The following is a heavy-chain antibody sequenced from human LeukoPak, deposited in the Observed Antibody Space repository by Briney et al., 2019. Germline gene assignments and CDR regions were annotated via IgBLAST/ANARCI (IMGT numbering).Heavy chain of an antibody. V-gene: IGHV3-21*01. D-gene: IGHD2-15*01. CDR2: ISGSNSYI. CDR1: GFTFSNYS. CDR3: ARDLSLYCSGGSCYSLNY. J-gene: IGHJ4*02. Sequence: GGSLRLSCAASGFTFSNYSMNWVRQAPGKGLEWVSSISGSNSYIYYADSVRGRFTISRDNAENSLYLQMSGLRAEDTAVYYCARDLSLYCSGGSCYSLNYWGQGTLVTVSS.